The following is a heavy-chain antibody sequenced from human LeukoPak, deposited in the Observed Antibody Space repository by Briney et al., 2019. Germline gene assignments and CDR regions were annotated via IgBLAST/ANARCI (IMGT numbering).Heavy chain of an antibody. J-gene: IGHJ5*02. CDR2: INHSGST. Sequence: KSSETLSLTCTVSGGSIGSYYWSWIRQPPGKGLEWIGEINHSGSTNYNPSLKSRVTISVDTSKNQFSLKLSSVTAADTAVYYCARGYGDYVQELPNWFDPWGQGTLVTVSS. D-gene: IGHD4-17*01. V-gene: IGHV4-34*01. CDR1: GGSIGSYY. CDR3: ARGYGDYVQELPNWFDP.